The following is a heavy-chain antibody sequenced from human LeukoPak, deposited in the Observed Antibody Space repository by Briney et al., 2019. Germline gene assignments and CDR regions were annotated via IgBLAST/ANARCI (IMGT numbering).Heavy chain of an antibody. CDR1: GYTFTSHY. D-gene: IGHD5-18*01. CDR3: SRERIQRGAFDI. V-gene: IGHV1-46*01. J-gene: IGHJ3*02. CDR2: INPIVGST. Sequence: DSLKVSCKASGYTFTSHYLHWVGQAPAQGLEWMGIINPIVGSTTYEQKFQCKVTITRKTSTSTDYIQLGSVRSDATAAGYVSRERIQRGAFDIWGQGKTVTVSS.